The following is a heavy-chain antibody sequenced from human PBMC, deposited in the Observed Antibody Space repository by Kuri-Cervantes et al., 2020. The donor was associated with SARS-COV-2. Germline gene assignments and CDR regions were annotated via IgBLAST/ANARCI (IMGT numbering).Heavy chain of an antibody. Sequence: GSLRLPCTVSGGSISSYYWGWIRQSPGKGLEWIGSIYYSGNTLYNPSLKSRLTISVDTSKKQFSLNLSSVTAADTAVYYCARDRGRIAAAGIGWFDPWGQGTLVTVSS. CDR3: ARDRGRIAAAGIGWFDP. V-gene: IGHV4-59*12. D-gene: IGHD6-13*01. CDR2: IYYSGNT. J-gene: IGHJ5*02. CDR1: GGSISSYY.